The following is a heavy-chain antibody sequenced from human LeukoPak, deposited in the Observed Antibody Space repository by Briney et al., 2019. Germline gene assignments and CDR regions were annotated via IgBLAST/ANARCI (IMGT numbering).Heavy chain of an antibody. CDR2: IYYSGSP. J-gene: IGHJ4*02. V-gene: IGHV4-39*01. CDR1: GGSISSSSYY. D-gene: IGHD3-3*01. CDR3: ARHMSWSRPLDY. Sequence: SETLSLTCTVSGGSISSSSYYWGWIRQPPGKGLEWIGSIYYSGSPYYNPSLKSRVTITVDTSKNQFSLKLSSVTAADTAVYYCARHMSWSRPLDYWGQGTLVTVSS.